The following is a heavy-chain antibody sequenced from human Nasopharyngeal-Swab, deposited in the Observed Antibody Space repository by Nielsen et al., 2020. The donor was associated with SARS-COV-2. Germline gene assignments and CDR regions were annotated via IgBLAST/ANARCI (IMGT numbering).Heavy chain of an antibody. J-gene: IGHJ6*02. V-gene: IGHV1-69*04. CDR3: AREYCSGGSCYGNYGMDV. CDR2: IIPILGIA. CDR1: GGTFSSYA. D-gene: IGHD2-15*01. Sequence: SVKVSCKASGGTFSSYAISWVRQAPGQGLEWMGRIIPILGIANYAQKFQGRVTITADKSTSTAYMELSSLRSEDTAVYYCAREYCSGGSCYGNYGMDVWGQGTTVAVSS.